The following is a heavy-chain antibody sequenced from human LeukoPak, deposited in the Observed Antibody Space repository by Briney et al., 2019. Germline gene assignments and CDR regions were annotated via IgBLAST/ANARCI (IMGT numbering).Heavy chain of an antibody. Sequence: ASVKVSCKASGYTFTGYYMHWVRQAPGQGLEWMGWINPNSGGTNYAQKFQGRVTMTRGTSISTAYMEPSRLRSDDTAVYYCARVPSTVTTTGYFDYWGQGTLVTVSS. J-gene: IGHJ4*02. V-gene: IGHV1-2*02. D-gene: IGHD4-17*01. CDR3: ARVPSTVTTTGYFDY. CDR1: GYTFTGYY. CDR2: INPNSGGT.